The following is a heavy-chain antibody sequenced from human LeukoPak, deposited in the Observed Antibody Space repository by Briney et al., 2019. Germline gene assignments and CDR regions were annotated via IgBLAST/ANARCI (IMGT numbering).Heavy chain of an antibody. V-gene: IGHV4-61*02. J-gene: IGHJ6*03. CDR3: ARGGYSYGNYYYYYMDV. Sequence: PSQTLSLTCTVSGGSISSGSYYWSWIRQPAGKGLEWIGRIYTSGSTNYNPSLKSRVTISVDTSKNQFSLKLSSVTAADTAVYYCARGGYSYGNYYYYYMDVWGKGTTVTVSS. D-gene: IGHD5-18*01. CDR2: IYTSGST. CDR1: GGSISSGSYY.